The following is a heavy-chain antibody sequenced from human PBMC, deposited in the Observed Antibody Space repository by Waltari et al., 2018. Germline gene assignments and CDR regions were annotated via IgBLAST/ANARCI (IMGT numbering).Heavy chain of an antibody. CDR1: GFTFSSYA. CDR2: ISGSGGST. CDR3: AKGFYGDPRGWFDP. J-gene: IGHJ5*02. Sequence: EVQLVESGGGLVQPGGSLRLSCAASGFTFSSYAMSWVRQAPGKWLEWVSAISGSGGSTYYADSGKGRFTIARDNSKNTLDLQMNSLRAEDTAVYYCAKGFYGDPRGWFDPWGQGTLVTVSS. D-gene: IGHD4-17*01. V-gene: IGHV3-23*04.